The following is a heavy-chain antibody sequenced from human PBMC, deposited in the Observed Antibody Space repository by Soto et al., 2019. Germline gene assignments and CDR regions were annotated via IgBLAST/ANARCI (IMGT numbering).Heavy chain of an antibody. CDR1: GGSFTSFSNHY. V-gene: IGHV4-59*08. J-gene: IGHJ6*02. CDR2: ISYSGYT. Sequence: QVQLQASGPGLLRPSETLSLTCSFSGGSFTSFSNHYCSWIRQAPGKGLEWIGYISYSGYTSYNPSLKSRLSISVDTSKNQVSLKLASVTAADTAVYYCTTQGFGPLHGLVDVWGQGTTVAVSS. D-gene: IGHD3-10*01. CDR3: TTQGFGPLHGLVDV.